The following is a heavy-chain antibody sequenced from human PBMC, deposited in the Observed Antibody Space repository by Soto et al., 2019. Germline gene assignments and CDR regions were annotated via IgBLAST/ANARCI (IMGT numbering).Heavy chain of an antibody. Sequence: GGSLRLSCAASGFTVSSNYMSWVRQAPGKGLEWVSVIYSGGSTYYADSVKGRFTISRDNSKNTLYLQMNSLRAEDTAVYYCARDSILRYFDWFPYGMDVWGQGTTVTVSS. CDR2: IYSGGST. D-gene: IGHD3-9*01. CDR1: GFTVSSNY. CDR3: ARDSILRYFDWFPYGMDV. J-gene: IGHJ6*02. V-gene: IGHV3-66*01.